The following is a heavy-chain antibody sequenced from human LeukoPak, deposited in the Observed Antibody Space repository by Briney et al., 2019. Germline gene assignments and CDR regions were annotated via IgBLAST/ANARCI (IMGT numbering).Heavy chain of an antibody. V-gene: IGHV4-34*01. Sequence: SETLSLTCAVYGGSFSGYYWSWIRQPPGKGLEWIGEINHSGSTNYNPSLKSRVAISVDTSKNQFSLRLSSVTAADTAVHYCARGRSKWLALDYWGQGTLVTVSS. CDR2: INHSGST. CDR1: GGSFSGYY. D-gene: IGHD6-19*01. J-gene: IGHJ4*02. CDR3: ARGRSKWLALDY.